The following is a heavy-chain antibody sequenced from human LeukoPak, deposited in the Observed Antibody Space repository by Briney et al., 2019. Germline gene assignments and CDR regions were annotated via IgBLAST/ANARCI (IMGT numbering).Heavy chain of an antibody. V-gene: IGHV3-23*01. Sequence: GGSLRLSCAVSGITLSNYGTSWVRQAPGKGLEWVAGISDSGGRTNYADSVKGRFTISRDNPKNTLYLQMNSLRAEDTAVYFCAKRGVVIRVVLVGFHKEAYYFDSWGQGALVTVSS. CDR3: AKRGVVIRVVLVGFHKEAYYFDS. CDR2: ISDSGGRT. J-gene: IGHJ4*02. D-gene: IGHD3-10*01. CDR1: GITLSNYG.